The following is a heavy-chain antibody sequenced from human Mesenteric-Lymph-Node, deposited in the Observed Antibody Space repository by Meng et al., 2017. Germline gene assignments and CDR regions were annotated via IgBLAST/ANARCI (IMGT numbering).Heavy chain of an antibody. J-gene: IGHJ4*02. V-gene: IGHV1-2*06. CDR1: GSPSTAYW. Sequence: QAVQFVAAGENHGASGKAPCKPSGSPSTAYWLHWVRQAPGQGLDWMGRIDPRSGGTQYAKNFQGRVTMTRDTSISTAYMELSGLRSDDTALYYCVRDEDISAAGKLFGDYWGQGTLVTVSS. CDR3: VRDEDISAAGKLFGDY. CDR2: IDPRSGGT. D-gene: IGHD6-13*01.